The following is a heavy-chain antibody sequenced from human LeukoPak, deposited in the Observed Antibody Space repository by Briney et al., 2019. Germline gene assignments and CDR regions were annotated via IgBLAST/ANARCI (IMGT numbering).Heavy chain of an antibody. Sequence: SETLSLTCTVSGGSISSSNYYWGWIRQPPGKGLEWIGSIYYSGSTYYNPSLKSRVTISVDRSNNQFSLRLSSVTAADTAVYYCAELGITMIGGVWGKGTTVTISS. CDR3: AELGITMIGGV. CDR2: IYYSGST. J-gene: IGHJ6*04. CDR1: GGSISSSNYY. D-gene: IGHD3-10*02. V-gene: IGHV4-39*07.